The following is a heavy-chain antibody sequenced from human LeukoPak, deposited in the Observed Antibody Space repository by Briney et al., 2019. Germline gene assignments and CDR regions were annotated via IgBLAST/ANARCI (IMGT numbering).Heavy chain of an antibody. CDR2: TYTSGST. D-gene: IGHD3-22*01. Sequence: SETLSLTCTVSGGSISSYYWSWIRQPAGKGLEWIGRTYTSGSTNYNPSLKSRVTMSVDTSKNQFSLKLSSVTAADTAVYYCARDTYYYDSSGYYTFDYWGQGTLVTVSS. CDR3: ARDTYYYDSSGYYTFDY. V-gene: IGHV4-4*07. CDR1: GGSISSYY. J-gene: IGHJ4*02.